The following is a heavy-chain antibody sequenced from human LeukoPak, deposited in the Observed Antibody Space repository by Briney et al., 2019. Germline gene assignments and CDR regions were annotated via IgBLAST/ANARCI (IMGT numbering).Heavy chain of an antibody. CDR1: GGSISSSSYY. CDR2: IYYSGST. D-gene: IGHD3-22*01. J-gene: IGHJ4*02. V-gene: IGHV4-39*07. CDR3: ARVRHYYDSSGYYPFDY. Sequence: SETLSLTCTVSGGSISSSSYYWGWIRQPPGKGLEWIGSIYYSGSTYYNPSLKSRVTISVDTSKNQFSLKLSSVTAADTAVYYCARVRHYYDSSGYYPFDYWGQGTLVTVSS.